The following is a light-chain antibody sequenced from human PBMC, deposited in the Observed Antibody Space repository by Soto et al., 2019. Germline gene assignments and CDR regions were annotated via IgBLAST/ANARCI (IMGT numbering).Light chain of an antibody. V-gene: IGLV2-14*01. J-gene: IGLJ1*01. CDR2: GIS. Sequence: QSALTQPASVSGSPGQSITISCTGTSSDVGGYNYVSWYQQHPGKAPKLVIHGISNRPSGISERFSGSRSGNTASLTISGLQPEDEADYFCSSYSNTATPCVFGTGTKVTVL. CDR1: SSDVGGYNY. CDR3: SSYSNTATPCV.